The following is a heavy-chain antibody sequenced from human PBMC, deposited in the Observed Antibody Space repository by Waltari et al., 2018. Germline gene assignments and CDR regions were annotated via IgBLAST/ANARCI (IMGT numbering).Heavy chain of an antibody. CDR3: AKAGRRYFDFSEILE. CDR2: IWSDGSKK. D-gene: IGHD3-9*01. CDR1: GFPFGSYG. Sequence: QVHLVESGGGVVQPGKSLRLSCAASGFPFGSYGMHWVSQAPGKGLEWVAVIWSDGSKKYYAESVKGRFTISRDNSRRSVSLEMNSLRGEDTAVYYCAKAGRRYFDFSEILEWGLGTQVTVSS. J-gene: IGHJ4*02. V-gene: IGHV3-33*06.